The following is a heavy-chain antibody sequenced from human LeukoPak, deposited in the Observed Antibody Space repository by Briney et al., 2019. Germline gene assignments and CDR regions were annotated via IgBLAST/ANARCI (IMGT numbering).Heavy chain of an antibody. V-gene: IGHV3-53*01. J-gene: IGHJ6*02. D-gene: IGHD2-15*01. CDR1: GFTVSSNY. Sequence: GGSLRLSCAASGFTVSSNYMSWVRQAPGKGLEWVSVIYSGGSTYYADSVKGRFTISRDNSKNTLYLQMNSLRAEDTAVYYCARDTGSGGRGYYYYYGMDVWGQGTTVTVSS. CDR3: ARDTGSGGRGYYYYYGMDV. CDR2: IYSGGST.